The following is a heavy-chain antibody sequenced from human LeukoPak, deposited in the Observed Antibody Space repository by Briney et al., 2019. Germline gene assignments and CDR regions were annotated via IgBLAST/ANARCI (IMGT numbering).Heavy chain of an antibody. CDR1: GGTFSSYA. J-gene: IGHJ4*02. CDR3: ASIAAAGIGGQYYFDY. Sequence: GASVKVSCKASGGTFSSYAISWVRQAPGQGLEWMGGIIPIFGTANYAQKFQGRVTITADKSTSTAYMELSSLRSEDTAVYYCASIAAAGIGGQYYFDYWGQGTLVTVSS. CDR2: IIPIFGTA. V-gene: IGHV1-69*06. D-gene: IGHD6-13*01.